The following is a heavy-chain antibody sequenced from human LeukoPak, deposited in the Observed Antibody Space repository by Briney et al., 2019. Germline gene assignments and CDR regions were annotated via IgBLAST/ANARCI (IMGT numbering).Heavy chain of an antibody. D-gene: IGHD3-10*01. CDR1: GYTFTGYY. J-gene: IGHJ5*02. V-gene: IGHV1-2*04. Sequence: ASVKVSCKASGYTFTGYYMHWVRQAPGQGLEWMGWINPNSGGTNYAQKFQGWVTMIRDTSISTAYMELSRLRSDDTAVYYCARGLLWFGELEGNWFDPWGQGTLVTVSS. CDR2: INPNSGGT. CDR3: ARGLLWFGELEGNWFDP.